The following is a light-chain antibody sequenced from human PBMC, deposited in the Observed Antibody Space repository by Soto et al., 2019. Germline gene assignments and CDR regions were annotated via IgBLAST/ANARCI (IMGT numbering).Light chain of an antibody. V-gene: IGLV3-21*02. CDR1: NIGSKS. CDR2: DDS. CDR3: SSYTSSSTLVV. Sequence: SYELTQPPSVSVAPGQTARITCGGNNIGSKSVHWYQQKPGQAPVLVVYDDSDRPSGIPERFSGSKSGNTASLTISGLQAEDEADYYCSSYTSSSTLVVFGGGTKVTVL. J-gene: IGLJ2*01.